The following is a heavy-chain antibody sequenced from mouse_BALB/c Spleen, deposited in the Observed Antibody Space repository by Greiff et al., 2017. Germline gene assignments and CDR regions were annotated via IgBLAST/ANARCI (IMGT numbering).Heavy chain of an antibody. J-gene: IGHJ4*01. Sequence: EVKLQESGPGLVKPSQSLSLTCTVTGYSITSDYAWNWIRQFPGNKLEWMGYISYSGSTSYNPSLKSRISITRDTSKNQFFLQLNSVTTEDTATYYGARDGIYYGPHYYAMDYWGQGTSVTVSS. V-gene: IGHV3-2*02. CDR2: ISYSGST. CDR3: ARDGIYYGPHYYAMDY. CDR1: GYSITSDYA. D-gene: IGHD2-1*01.